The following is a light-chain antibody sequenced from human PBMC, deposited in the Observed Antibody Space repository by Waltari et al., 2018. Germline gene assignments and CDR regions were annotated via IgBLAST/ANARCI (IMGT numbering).Light chain of an antibody. CDR3: QQYDTWPRT. J-gene: IGKJ1*01. CDR1: QSVSKS. CDR2: GAS. Sequence: EIVMTQSPATLSVSPGERATLSCRASQSVSKSLAWYQQNPGQAPRLLIFGASTRATGIPARFSGSGSGTEFTLTISSLQSEDFAVYYCQQYDTWPRTFGQGTKVEIK. V-gene: IGKV3-15*01.